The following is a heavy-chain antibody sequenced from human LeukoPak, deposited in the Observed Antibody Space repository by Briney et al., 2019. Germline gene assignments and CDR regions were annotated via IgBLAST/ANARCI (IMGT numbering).Heavy chain of an antibody. D-gene: IGHD3-22*01. Sequence: GGSLRLSCAASGFTFSSYAMHWVRQAPGKGLEWVAVISYDGSNKYYADSVKGRFTISRDNSKNTLYLQMNSLRTEDTAMYYCARGQHRVTSSDDSFDIWGQGTMVTVSS. CDR1: GFTFSSYA. V-gene: IGHV3-30*04. J-gene: IGHJ3*02. CDR3: ARGQHRVTSSDDSFDI. CDR2: ISYDGSNK.